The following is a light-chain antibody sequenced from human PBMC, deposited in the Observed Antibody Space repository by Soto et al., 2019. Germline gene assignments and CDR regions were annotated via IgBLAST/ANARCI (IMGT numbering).Light chain of an antibody. J-gene: IGLJ1*01. Sequence: VLTQPASWSGAPGQAISISCTGTSSDVGGYNYVSWYQQHPGKAPKFMIYDVSNRPSGVSTRFSGSKSGNTASLAISGLQAEDEADYYCNSYTTSNARQIVFGTGTKVTVL. CDR1: SSDVGGYNY. V-gene: IGLV2-14*01. CDR3: NSYTTSNARQIV. CDR2: DVS.